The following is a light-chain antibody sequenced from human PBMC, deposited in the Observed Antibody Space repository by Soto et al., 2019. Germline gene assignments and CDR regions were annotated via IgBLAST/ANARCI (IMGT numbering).Light chain of an antibody. CDR2: DVS. J-gene: IGLJ1*01. CDR1: SSDVGSSNG. CDR3: SSYTTSSTYV. Sequence: QSVLTQPPSVSGSPGQSVAISCTGTSSDVGSSNGVSWYQQPPGTAPKLTIYDVSNRPSGVPDRFSGSESGNTASLTISGLQAEDEADYYCSSYTTSSTYVFGTGTKVXVL. V-gene: IGLV2-18*02.